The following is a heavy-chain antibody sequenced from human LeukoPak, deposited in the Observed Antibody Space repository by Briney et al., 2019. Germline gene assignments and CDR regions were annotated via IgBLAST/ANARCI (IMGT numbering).Heavy chain of an antibody. D-gene: IGHD2-15*01. CDR2: ISGSGTDI. J-gene: IGHJ3*01. CDR3: ARESEHSVSQVDFDL. Sequence: GGSLRLSCAASGFTFSSHRMNWVRQAPGKGLEWVSYISGSGTDIYYAESVKGRFTISRDNVQNSLFLQMNSLRGEDTAVYYCARESEHSVSQVDFDLWGQGTMVTVSS. CDR1: GFTFSSHR. V-gene: IGHV3-48*01.